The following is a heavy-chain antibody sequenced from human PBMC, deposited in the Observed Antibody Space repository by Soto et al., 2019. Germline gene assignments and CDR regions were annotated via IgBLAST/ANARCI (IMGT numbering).Heavy chain of an antibody. V-gene: IGHV3-30-3*01. CDR1: GFTFSSYA. CDR2: TSYDGSYK. J-gene: IGHJ6*02. D-gene: IGHD1-1*01. CDR3: ARNVSRYGMDV. Sequence: QVQLVESGGGVVQPGRSLRLSCVASGFTFSSYAMHWVRQAPGKGLAWLAVTSYDGSYKYDADSVKGRFTISRDNSKNTLYLQMNSLRAEDTAVYYCARNVSRYGMDVWGQGTTVTVSS.